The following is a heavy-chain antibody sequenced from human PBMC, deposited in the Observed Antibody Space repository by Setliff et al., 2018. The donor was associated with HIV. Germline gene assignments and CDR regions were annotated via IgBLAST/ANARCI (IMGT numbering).Heavy chain of an antibody. CDR1: GYDFNIYG. Sequence: VASVKVSCKASGYDFNIYGISWVRQAPGQGLEWMGWISAYNGYTIYAQRLQGRVTMTTDTSTSTAYMDLRSLTSDDTAVYFCAGIGGGVGPSSRVAFDYWGQGFLVTV. D-gene: IGHD2-8*02. V-gene: IGHV1-18*01. CDR3: AGIGGGVGPSSRVAFDY. CDR2: ISAYNGYT. J-gene: IGHJ4*02.